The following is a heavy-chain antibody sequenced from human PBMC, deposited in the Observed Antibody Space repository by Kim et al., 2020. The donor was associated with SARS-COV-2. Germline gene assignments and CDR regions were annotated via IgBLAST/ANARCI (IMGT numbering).Heavy chain of an antibody. V-gene: IGHV5-10-1*01. CDR1: GYSFTSYW. CDR3: ARLMGGVYYDGPIPREGYFDY. CDR2: IDPSDSYT. Sequence: GESLKISCKGSGYSFTSYWISWVRQMPGKGLEWMGRIDPSDSYTNYSPSFQGHVTISADKSISTAYLQWSSLKASDTAMYYCARLMGGVYYDGPIPREGYFDYWGQGTLVTVSS. D-gene: IGHD3-22*01. J-gene: IGHJ4*02.